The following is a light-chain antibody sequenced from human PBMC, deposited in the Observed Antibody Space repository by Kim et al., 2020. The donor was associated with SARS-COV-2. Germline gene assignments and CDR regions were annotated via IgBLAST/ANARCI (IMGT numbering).Light chain of an antibody. V-gene: IGLV3-21*04. CDR1: NIGAKR. CDR2: YDS. J-gene: IGLJ2*01. CDR3: QVWDSSSDHVV. Sequence: SYELTQPPSVSVAPGKTARITCGGDNIGAKRVNWYQQKPGQAPVLVIYYDSDRPSGIPERFSGSNSGNAATLTISRVEAGDEADYCCQVWDSSSDHVVFGGGTQLTVL.